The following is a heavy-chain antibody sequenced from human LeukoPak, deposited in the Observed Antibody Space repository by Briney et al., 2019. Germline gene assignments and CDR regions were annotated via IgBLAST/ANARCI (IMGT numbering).Heavy chain of an antibody. V-gene: IGHV1-2*02. D-gene: IGHD4-17*01. CDR3: ARLHYGDYVFYPDY. J-gene: IGHJ4*02. Sequence: ASVKVSCKASGYTFTGYYMHWVRQAPGQGLEWMGWINPNSGGTNYAQKFQGRVTMTEDTSTDTAHMELSSLRSEDTAVYCCARLHYGDYVFYPDYWGQGTLVTVSS. CDR1: GYTFTGYY. CDR2: INPNSGGT.